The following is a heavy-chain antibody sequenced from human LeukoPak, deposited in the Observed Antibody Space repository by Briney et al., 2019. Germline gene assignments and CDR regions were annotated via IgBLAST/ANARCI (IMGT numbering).Heavy chain of an antibody. J-gene: IGHJ4*02. CDR2: IYSGGST. CDR1: GFTVSSNY. V-gene: IGHV3-66*02. CDR3: ARGLLGHYYDSSGYYD. Sequence: GGSLRLSCAASGFTVSSNYMSWVRQAPGKGLEWVSVIYSGGSTYYADSVKGRFTISRDNSKNTLYLQMNSLRAEDTAVYYCARGLLGHYYDSSGYYDWGQGTLVTVSS. D-gene: IGHD3-22*01.